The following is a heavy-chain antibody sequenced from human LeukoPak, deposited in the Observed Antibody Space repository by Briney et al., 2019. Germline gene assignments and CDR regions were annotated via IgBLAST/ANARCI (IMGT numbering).Heavy chain of an antibody. CDR1: GFAVSSNF. V-gene: IGHV3-53*01. Sequence: QPGGSLRLSCAASGFAVSSNFMNWVRQAPGKGLEWVSDYADSVKGRFTISRDNSKNTLYLQMNSLRAEDTAVYYCARDLLGGGTFDIWGQGTMVTVSS. D-gene: IGHD3-16*01. CDR3: ARDLLGGGTFDI. J-gene: IGHJ3*02.